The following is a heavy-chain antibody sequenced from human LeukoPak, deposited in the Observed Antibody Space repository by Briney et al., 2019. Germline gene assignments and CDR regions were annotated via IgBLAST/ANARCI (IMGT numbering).Heavy chain of an antibody. CDR3: AAASNYYDRSNYYSYAMDV. CDR1: GFTFTTSA. CDR2: IVVGSGNT. Sequence: TSVTVSCKASGFTFTTSAVQWVRQARGQRLEWIGWIVVGSGNTNYAQKFQERVTITRDMSTSTVYMDLSRQRSEDTAVYYCAAASNYYDRSNYYSYAMDVWGRGNTDPVSS. V-gene: IGHV1-58*01. J-gene: IGHJ6*02. D-gene: IGHD3-22*01.